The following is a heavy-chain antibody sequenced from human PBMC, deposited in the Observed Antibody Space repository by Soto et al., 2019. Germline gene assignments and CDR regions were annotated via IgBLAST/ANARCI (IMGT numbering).Heavy chain of an antibody. J-gene: IGHJ3*02. D-gene: IGHD3-22*01. CDR3: AKDEGYYDSSGSLGAFDI. Sequence: PGGSLRLSCAASGFTFDDYAMHWVRQAPGKGLEWVSGISWNSGSIGYADSVKGRFTISRDNAKNSLYLQMNSLRAEDTALYYCAKDEGYYDSSGSLGAFDIWGQGTMVTVSS. CDR1: GFTFDDYA. CDR2: ISWNSGSI. V-gene: IGHV3-9*01.